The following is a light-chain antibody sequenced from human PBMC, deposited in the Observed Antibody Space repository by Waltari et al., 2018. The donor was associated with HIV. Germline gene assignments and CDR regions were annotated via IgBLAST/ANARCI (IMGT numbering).Light chain of an antibody. V-gene: IGLV3-25*03. Sequence: SDEVTQTPSVSVSPGQPARITCSGETFPKKFVYWYQQKPGQAPVVVIYKDNERPSGIPERFSGSSSGTRATLTISGVQAEDEADYYCQSADSSGTSFGGGTKLTVL. CDR3: QSADSSGTS. CDR2: KDN. J-gene: IGLJ2*01. CDR1: TFPKKF.